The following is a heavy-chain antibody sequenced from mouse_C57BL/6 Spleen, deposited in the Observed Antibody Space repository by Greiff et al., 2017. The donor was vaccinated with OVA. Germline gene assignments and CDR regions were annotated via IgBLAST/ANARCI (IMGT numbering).Heavy chain of an antibody. CDR3: ARSYDGYYGY. V-gene: IGHV3-6*01. Sequence: EVKLMESGPGLVKPSQSLSLTCSVTGYSITSGYYWNWIRQFPGNKLEWMGYISYDGSNNYNPSLKNRISITRDTSKNQFFLKLNSVTTEDTATYYCARSYDGYYGYWGQGTTLTVSS. CDR2: ISYDGSN. D-gene: IGHD2-3*01. J-gene: IGHJ2*01. CDR1: GYSITSGYY.